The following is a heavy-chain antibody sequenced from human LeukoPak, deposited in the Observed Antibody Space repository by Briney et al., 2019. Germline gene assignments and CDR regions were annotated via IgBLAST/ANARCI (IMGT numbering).Heavy chain of an antibody. CDR3: ARVCIAVAGTPFDY. CDR1: GGSFSGYY. J-gene: IGHJ4*02. CDR2: INHSGGT. V-gene: IGHV4-34*01. D-gene: IGHD6-19*01. Sequence: PSETLSLTCAVYGGSFSGYYWSWIRQPPGKGLEWIGEINHSGGTNYNPSLKSRVTISVDTSKYQFSLKLSSVTAADTAVYYCARVCIAVAGTPFDYWGQGTLVTVSS.